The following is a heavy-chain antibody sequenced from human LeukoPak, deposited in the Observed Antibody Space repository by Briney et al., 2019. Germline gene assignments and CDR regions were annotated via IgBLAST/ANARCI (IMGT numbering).Heavy chain of an antibody. Sequence: GGSLRLSCAASGFTFSSYAMHWVRQAPGKGLEYVSAISSNGGSTYYANSVKGRFTISRDNSKNTLYLQMGSLRAEDMAVYYCARGDCSSTSCYYFDYGGQGTLVTVSS. V-gene: IGHV3-64*01. CDR2: ISSNGGST. J-gene: IGHJ4*02. CDR3: ARGDCSSTSCYYFDY. CDR1: GFTFSSYA. D-gene: IGHD2-2*01.